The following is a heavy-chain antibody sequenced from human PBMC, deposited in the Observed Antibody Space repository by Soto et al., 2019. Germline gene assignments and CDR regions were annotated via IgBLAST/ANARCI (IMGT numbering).Heavy chain of an antibody. V-gene: IGHV3-23*01. CDR3: ARWSDLVY. J-gene: IGHJ4*02. Sequence: GGSLRLSCVDSGFSFGSYALTWVRQAPGKGLEWVSTISGSDGKTFYADAVKGRFSISRDISQSTLYLQMNSLRADDTAIYYCARWSDLVYWVQGTRVTVSS. CDR2: ISGSDGKT. CDR1: GFSFGSYA. D-gene: IGHD3-3*01.